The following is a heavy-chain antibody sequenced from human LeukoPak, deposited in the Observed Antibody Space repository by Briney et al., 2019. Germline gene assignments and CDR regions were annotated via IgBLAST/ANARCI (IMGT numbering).Heavy chain of an antibody. CDR1: GGSISSGSYY. CDR3: ARHPNYYYYYMDV. J-gene: IGHJ6*03. V-gene: IGHV4-61*02. Sequence: SQTLSLTCTVSGGSISSGSYYWSWIRQPAGKGLEWIGRIYSSGSTNYNPSLKSRVTISLDTSKNQFSLKLSSVTAADTAVYYCARHPNYYYYYMDVWGKGTTVTISS. CDR2: IYSSGST.